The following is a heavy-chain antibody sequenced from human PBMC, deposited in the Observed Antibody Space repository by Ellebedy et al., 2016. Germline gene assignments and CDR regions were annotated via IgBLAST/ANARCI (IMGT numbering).Heavy chain of an antibody. V-gene: IGHV3-74*01. J-gene: IGHJ4*02. CDR1: GFSLSSYW. Sequence: GESLKISXAASGFSLSSYWMHWVRQAPGKGLVWVSHISSDGSHRNYADSVKGRFTISRDNAKNTLYLQMNSLRAEGTAVYYCVSQIALGYWGQGTLVTVSS. D-gene: IGHD3-22*01. CDR2: ISSDGSHR. CDR3: VSQIALGY.